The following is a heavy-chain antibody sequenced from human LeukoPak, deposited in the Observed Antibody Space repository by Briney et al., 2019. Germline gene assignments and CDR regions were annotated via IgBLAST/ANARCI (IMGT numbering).Heavy chain of an antibody. CDR3: ARSILDYYDSSGHIDY. D-gene: IGHD3-22*01. CDR2: INYSGST. CDR1: GGSISSYY. J-gene: IGHJ4*02. Sequence: PSETLSLTCTVSGGSISSYYWSWIRQPPGKGLEWIGYINYSGSTNYNPSLKSRVTISVDTSKNQFSLKLSSVTAADTAVYYCARSILDYYDSSGHIDYWGQGTLVTVSS. V-gene: IGHV4-59*01.